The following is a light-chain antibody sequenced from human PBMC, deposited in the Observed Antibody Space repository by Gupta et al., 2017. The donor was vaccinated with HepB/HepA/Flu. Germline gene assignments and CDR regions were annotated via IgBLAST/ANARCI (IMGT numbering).Light chain of an antibody. V-gene: IGKV3-11*01. CDR3: QQRYYWPHFT. CDR1: QSVSRD. CDR2: DAS. Sequence: ELVLTQYPATLSWSPGEGATLSCRASQSVSRDLACYKHKPGQAPRLLIYDASKRATGIPARLSGSGYGTDLTLTISGREPEDFATYYCQQRYYWPHFTFGDGTKVDIK. J-gene: IGKJ3*01.